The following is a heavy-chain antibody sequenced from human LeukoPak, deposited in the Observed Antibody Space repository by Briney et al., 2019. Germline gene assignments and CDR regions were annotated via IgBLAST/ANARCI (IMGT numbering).Heavy chain of an antibody. V-gene: IGHV1-18*01. Sequence: VASVKVSCKASGYTFTSYGISWVRQAPGQGLEWMGWISAYNGNTNYAQKLQGRVTMTTDTSTSTAYTELRSLRSDDTAFYYCARDYSSGWYAFDYWGQGTLVTVSS. CDR3: ARDYSSGWYAFDY. J-gene: IGHJ4*02. D-gene: IGHD6-19*01. CDR1: GYTFTSYG. CDR2: ISAYNGNT.